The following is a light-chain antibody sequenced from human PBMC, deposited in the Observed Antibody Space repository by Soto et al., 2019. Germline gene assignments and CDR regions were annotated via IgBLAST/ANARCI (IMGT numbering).Light chain of an antibody. V-gene: IGKV1-12*01. CDR1: QGIRRW. CDR3: QQAYNFPFT. Sequence: DIQMTQSPSSVSASVGDRITITCRASQGIRRWLAWYQQKPGRAPKLLIYAASNLQTGVPSRFSGSGSGTDFTLTITSLQAEDFATYHCQQAYNFPFTFGPGTKVDIK. J-gene: IGKJ3*01. CDR2: AAS.